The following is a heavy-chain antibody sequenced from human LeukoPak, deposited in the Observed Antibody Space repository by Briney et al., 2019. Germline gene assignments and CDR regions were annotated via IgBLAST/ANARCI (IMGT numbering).Heavy chain of an antibody. CDR3: ARTPGYYYGSGSYYNPHYYYYYMDV. CDR1: GFTFSDYY. J-gene: IGHJ6*03. V-gene: IGHV3-11*04. Sequence: GGSLRLSCAASGFTFSDYYMSWIRQAPGKGLEWVSYISSSGSTIYYADSVKGRFTISRDNVKNSLYLQMNSLRAEDTAVYYCARTPGYYYGSGSYYNPHYYYYYMDVWGKGTTVTVSS. CDR2: ISSSGSTI. D-gene: IGHD3-10*01.